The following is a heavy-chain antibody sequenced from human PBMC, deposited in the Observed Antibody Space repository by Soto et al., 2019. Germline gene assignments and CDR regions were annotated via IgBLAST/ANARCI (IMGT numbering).Heavy chain of an antibody. CDR2: IIPVFGTA. CDR3: ARGWNDFPH. V-gene: IGHV1-69*13. Sequence: VASVQVSCKASGGAFSSYAISWVRQAPGQGLECMGGIIPVFGTANYAQKFQGRVTINADESTSTVYMELSSLRSEDTVVYYWARGWNDFPHWGQGNLVTVS. D-gene: IGHD1-1*01. J-gene: IGHJ1*01. CDR1: GGAFSSYA.